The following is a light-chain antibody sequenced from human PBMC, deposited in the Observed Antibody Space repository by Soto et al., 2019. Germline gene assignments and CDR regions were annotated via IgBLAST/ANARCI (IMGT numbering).Light chain of an antibody. V-gene: IGKV3-11*01. CDR3: QHDNSYSEA. J-gene: IGKJ1*01. Sequence: VLLTQSPPTLSLSHGEIATLSCRASQTVGRSLAWYQQKPGQAPRLLISDASTRATAVPDRFSGSGSGTDFTLTITSLQSDDFATYYCQHDNSYSEAFGQGGKVAIK. CDR1: QTVGRS. CDR2: DAS.